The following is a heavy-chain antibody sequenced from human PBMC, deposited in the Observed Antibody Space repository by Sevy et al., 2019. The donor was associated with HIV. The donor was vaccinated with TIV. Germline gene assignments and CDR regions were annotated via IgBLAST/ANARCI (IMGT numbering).Heavy chain of an antibody. CDR2: IWHDGSNK. V-gene: IGHV3-30*02. CDR3: ARETDNSARWLDP. Sequence: GSLRRSCAASGFTFNFHGMHWVRQAPGKGLEWVAFIWHDGSNKYMADSVKGRFTISRDNSKNTLFLQMNSLTVEDTAVYYCARETDNSARWLDPWGQGTLVTVSS. D-gene: IGHD4-4*01. J-gene: IGHJ5*02. CDR1: GFTFNFHG.